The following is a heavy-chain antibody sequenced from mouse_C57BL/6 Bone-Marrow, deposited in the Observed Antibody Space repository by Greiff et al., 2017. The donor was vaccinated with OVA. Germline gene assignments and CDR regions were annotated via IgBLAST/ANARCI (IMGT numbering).Heavy chain of an antibody. V-gene: IGHV8-12*01. CDR1: GFSLSTSGMG. D-gene: IGHD4-1*01. J-gene: IGHJ2*01. Sequence: QVQLKESGPGILQPSQTLSLTCSFSGFSLSTSGMGVIWIRQPPGKGLVLLARIYWDDDNRSNPSLKSRLTISKDTCRNQVFLKITSVDTADTARAYRARRGLGPHDFDYWGQGTTLTVSS. CDR3: ARRGLGPHDFDY. CDR2: IYWDDDN.